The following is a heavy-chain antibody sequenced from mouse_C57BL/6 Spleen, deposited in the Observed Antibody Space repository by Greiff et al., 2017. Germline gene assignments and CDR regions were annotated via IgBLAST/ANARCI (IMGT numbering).Heavy chain of an antibody. V-gene: IGHV1-82*01. CDR2: IYPGDGDT. CDR3: ARSSYDYDGSY. D-gene: IGHD2-4*01. CDR1: GYAFSSSW. Sequence: VQGVESGPELVKPGASVKISCKASGYAFSSSWMNWVKQRPGKGLEWIGRIYPGDGDTNYNGKFKGKATLTADKSSSTAYMQLSSLTSEDSAVYFCARSSYDYDGSYWGQGTLVTVSA. J-gene: IGHJ3*01.